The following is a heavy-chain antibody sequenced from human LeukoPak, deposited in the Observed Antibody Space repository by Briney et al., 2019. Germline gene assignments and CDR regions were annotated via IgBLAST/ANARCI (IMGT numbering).Heavy chain of an antibody. J-gene: IGHJ6*03. Sequence: GESLKISCKGSGYDFTRYWIGWVRQMPGQDLEWMGVISPSDSDTRYSPSFQGLVTISADKSINAAYLQWSSLKASDTAIYYCARRSAATMSIRGAYYYMDVWGKGTTVTVSS. CDR2: ISPSDSDT. D-gene: IGHD6-25*01. CDR1: GYDFTRYW. CDR3: ARRSAATMSIRGAYYYMDV. V-gene: IGHV5-51*01.